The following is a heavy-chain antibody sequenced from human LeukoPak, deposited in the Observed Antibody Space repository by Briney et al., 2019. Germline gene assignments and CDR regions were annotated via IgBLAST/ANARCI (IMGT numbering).Heavy chain of an antibody. D-gene: IGHD4-23*01. Sequence: ASVKVSCKTSGYTFIGYYIHWVRQAPGQGLEWMGWINPNSGGTNYARKFQGRVTMTRDRSISTAYMELNWLTSDDTAVYYCTRETGGSTLVTLPSDNWGQGTPVTVSS. CDR2: INPNSGGT. V-gene: IGHV1-2*02. CDR3: TRETGGSTLVTLPSDN. J-gene: IGHJ4*02. CDR1: GYTFIGYY.